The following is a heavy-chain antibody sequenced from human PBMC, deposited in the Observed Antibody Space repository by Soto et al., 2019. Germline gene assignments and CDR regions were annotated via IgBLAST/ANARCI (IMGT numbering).Heavy chain of an antibody. CDR1: GYNFMSHA. CDR2: INAVSYNT. J-gene: IGHJ4*02. D-gene: IGHD6-13*01. CDR3: ARGTGSSWFDY. V-gene: IGHV1-3*01. Sequence: QVQLVQSGAEVKQPGASVKVSCKTSGYNFMSHAIHWVRQAPGQGLEWMGWINAVSYNTKYSEKFQSRVTITRDTSASTAHMDLSSLTSEDTAVYYCARGTGSSWFDYWGQGTLVTVSS.